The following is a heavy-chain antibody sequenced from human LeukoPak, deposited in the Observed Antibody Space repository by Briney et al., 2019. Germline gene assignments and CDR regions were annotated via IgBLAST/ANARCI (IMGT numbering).Heavy chain of an antibody. CDR1: GGSFSGYY. Sequence: ETLSLTCAVYGGSFSGYYWSWIRQPPGKGLEWVANIKQDGSKTYYVGSVRGRFTISRDNAKNSLYLQMNGLRTEDTAVYYCARVLYSSSSDDMDVWGTGTTVTVS. V-gene: IGHV3-7*01. CDR3: ARVLYSSSSDDMDV. D-gene: IGHD6-19*01. J-gene: IGHJ6*03. CDR2: IKQDGSKT.